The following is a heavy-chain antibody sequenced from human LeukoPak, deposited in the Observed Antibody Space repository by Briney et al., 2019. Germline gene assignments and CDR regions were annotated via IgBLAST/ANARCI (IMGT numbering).Heavy chain of an antibody. J-gene: IGHJ4*02. Sequence: SVKVSCKASGGTFSSYAISWVRQAPGQGLEWMGGIIPIFGTANYAQKLQGRVTMTTDTSTSTAYMELRSLRSDDTAVYYCARGPIRPRDIVVVVAATMEYYFDYWGQGTLVTVSS. CDR3: ARGPIRPRDIVVVVAATMEYYFDY. D-gene: IGHD2-15*01. CDR1: GGTFSSYA. CDR2: IIPIFGTA. V-gene: IGHV1-69*05.